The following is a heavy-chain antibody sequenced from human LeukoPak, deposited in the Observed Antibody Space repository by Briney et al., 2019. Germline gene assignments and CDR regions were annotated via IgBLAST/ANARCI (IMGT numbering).Heavy chain of an antibody. CDR2: LDESGSAT. D-gene: IGHD2-2*01. V-gene: IGHV3-23*05. Sequence: PGGSLRLSCAASGFTFSSYAMSWVRQAPGEGLEWVSSLDESGSATYYVDSVKGRFTISRDNSKNTLYLQMDSLRAEDTAVYYCAKKGSLVSPGNYFDYWGQGTLVTVSS. J-gene: IGHJ4*02. CDR1: GFTFSSYA. CDR3: AKKGSLVSPGNYFDY.